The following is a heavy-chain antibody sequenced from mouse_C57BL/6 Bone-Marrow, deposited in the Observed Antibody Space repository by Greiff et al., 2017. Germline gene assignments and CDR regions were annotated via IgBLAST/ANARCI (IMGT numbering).Heavy chain of an antibody. Sequence: QVQLQQPGAELVKPGASVKLSCKASGYTFTSYWMHWVKQRPGRGLEWIGRIDPNSGGTKYNEKFKSQATLTVDKPSSTAYMQLSGLTSEESAVYYCARWPIYYYGSSSYYFDYWGQGTTLTVSS. D-gene: IGHD1-1*01. CDR1: GYTFTSYW. CDR3: ARWPIYYYGSSSYYFDY. J-gene: IGHJ2*01. CDR2: IDPNSGGT. V-gene: IGHV1-72*01.